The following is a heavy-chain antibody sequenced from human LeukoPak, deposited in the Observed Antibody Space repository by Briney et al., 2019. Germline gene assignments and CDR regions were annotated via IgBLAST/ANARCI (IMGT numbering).Heavy chain of an antibody. J-gene: IGHJ6*03. CDR1: GGSISSYY. CDR3: ARAFPLAHYYGLGYMDV. Sequence: PSETLSLTCTVSGGSISSYYWSWIRQPPGKGLEWIGYIYYSGSTNYNPSLKSRVTISVDTSKNQFSLKLSSVTAADTAVYYCARAFPLAHYYGLGYMDVWGKGTTVTVSS. D-gene: IGHD1-26*01. CDR2: IYYSGST. V-gene: IGHV4-59*01.